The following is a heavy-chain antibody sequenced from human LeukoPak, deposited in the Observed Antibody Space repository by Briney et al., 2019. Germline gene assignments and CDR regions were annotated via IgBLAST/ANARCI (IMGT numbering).Heavy chain of an antibody. Sequence: GGSLRLSCAASGFTFSNYLMHWVRHAPGKGLVWVSLINSDGTTTSYADSVKGRFTISRDNAKNTLYLQMNSLRAEDTAVYYCARDLSGSINYWGQGTLVTVSS. CDR1: GFTFSNYL. CDR2: INSDGTTT. J-gene: IGHJ4*02. CDR3: ARDLSGSINY. D-gene: IGHD1-26*01. V-gene: IGHV3-74*01.